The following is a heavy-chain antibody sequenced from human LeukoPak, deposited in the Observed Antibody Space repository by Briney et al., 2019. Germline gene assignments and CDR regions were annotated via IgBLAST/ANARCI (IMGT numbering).Heavy chain of an antibody. D-gene: IGHD3-10*01. CDR3: ASPSQSYYYGSGGHNWFDP. CDR1: GFTFSSYA. V-gene: IGHV3-23*01. CDR2: ISGSGDDT. Sequence: GGSLRLSCAASGFTFSSYAMSWVRQAPGKGLEWVSAISGSGDDTFYADPVKGRFTISRDNSKNTLYLQMSSLRAEDTAVYYCASPSQSYYYGSGGHNWFDPWGQGTLVTVSS. J-gene: IGHJ5*02.